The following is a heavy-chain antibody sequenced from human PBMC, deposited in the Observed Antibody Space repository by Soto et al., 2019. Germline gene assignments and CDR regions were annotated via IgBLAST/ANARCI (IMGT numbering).Heavy chain of an antibody. CDR2: IIPIFGTA. Sequence: QVQLVQSGAEVKKPGSSVKVSCKASGGTFSSYAISWVRQAPGQGLAWMGGIIPIFGTANYAQQFQGRVTITADKSTSTAHMELSSLRSEDTAVYYCARQLNSTRGDDAFDIWGQGTMVTVSS. CDR1: GGTFSSYA. CDR3: ARQLNSTRGDDAFDI. J-gene: IGHJ3*02. V-gene: IGHV1-69*06. D-gene: IGHD6-6*01.